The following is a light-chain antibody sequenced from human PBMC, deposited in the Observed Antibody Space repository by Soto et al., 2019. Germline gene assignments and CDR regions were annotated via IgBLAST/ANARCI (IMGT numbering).Light chain of an antibody. V-gene: IGLV2-8*01. CDR2: EVS. CDR3: SSYAGSNNRV. CDR1: SSDVGGYDY. J-gene: IGLJ2*01. Sequence: QSALTQPPSASGSPGQSVNISCTGTSSDVGGYDYVSWFQQHPGKAPKLMIYEVSKRPSGVPDRFSGSKSGNTASLTVSGLQAEDEADCYCSSYAGSNNRVFGGGTKLTVL.